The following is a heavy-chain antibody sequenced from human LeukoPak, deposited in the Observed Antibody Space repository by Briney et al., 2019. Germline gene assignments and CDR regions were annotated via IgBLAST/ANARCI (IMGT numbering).Heavy chain of an antibody. CDR1: GFIFSTYA. Sequence: PGGSLRLSCATSGFIFSTYALRWVREAPAKGLECASSISGSGGSTYHADSVKGRFTISRDSSKNTLYLQMNSLRAEHTAIHYCARVIRAAPGKGYFDYWGQGTLVTVSS. J-gene: IGHJ4*02. V-gene: IGHV3-23*01. D-gene: IGHD6-13*01. CDR2: ISGSGGST. CDR3: ARVIRAAPGKGYFDY.